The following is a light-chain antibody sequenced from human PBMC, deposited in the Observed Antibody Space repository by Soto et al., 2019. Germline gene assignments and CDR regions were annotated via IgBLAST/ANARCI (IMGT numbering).Light chain of an antibody. Sequence: DIPRTQSPSSLSASVGDSVTIACRASQGLSYYLAWYPQKPGKVPKLLIYAASSLQSGVPSRFSGSGSGTDFTLTISSLQPEDVATYYCQKYNNAPPGYTFGQGTKLEIK. CDR3: QKYNNAPPGYT. J-gene: IGKJ2*01. CDR1: QGLSYY. CDR2: AAS. V-gene: IGKV1-27*01.